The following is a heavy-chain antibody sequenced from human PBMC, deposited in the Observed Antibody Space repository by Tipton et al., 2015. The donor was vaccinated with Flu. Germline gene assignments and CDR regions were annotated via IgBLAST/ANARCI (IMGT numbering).Heavy chain of an antibody. CDR3: ARGDGYNFDY. CDR1: GYSISSGFY. V-gene: IGHV4-38-2*02. D-gene: IGHD5-24*01. J-gene: IGHJ4*02. CDR2: IYHGGST. Sequence: TLSLTCTVSGYSISSGFYWGWIRQPPGKGLEWIGNIYHGGSTFYNPSLKSRATISVDTSKNQFSLKLSSVTAADTAVYYCARGDGYNFDYWGQGTLVTVSS.